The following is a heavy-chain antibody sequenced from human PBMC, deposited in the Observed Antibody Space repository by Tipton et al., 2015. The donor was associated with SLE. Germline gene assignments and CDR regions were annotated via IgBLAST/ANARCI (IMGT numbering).Heavy chain of an antibody. J-gene: IGHJ4*02. Sequence: GSLRLSCAASGFTLSEHWMNWVRQAPGKGLEWVANIKQDGSEKNYVDSVKGRFTISRDNAKSSLYLQINSLRDEDTAVYYCAGGAGWTIDYWGQGTLVTVSS. CDR3: AGGAGWTIDY. D-gene: IGHD3/OR15-3a*01. V-gene: IGHV3-7*03. CDR1: GFTLSEHW. CDR2: IKQDGSEK.